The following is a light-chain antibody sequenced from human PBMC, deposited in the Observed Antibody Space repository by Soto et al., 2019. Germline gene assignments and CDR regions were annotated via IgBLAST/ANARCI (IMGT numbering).Light chain of an antibody. CDR1: ESVTSTY. V-gene: IGKV3-20*01. Sequence: PGERATLSCRTSESVTSTYLAWYQQKPGQPPRLLIYGASNRATGIPDRFSGSGSGTDFTLTISRLEPEDFAVYYCQLFGSSTRYTFGRGTKLEIK. CDR2: GAS. CDR3: QLFGSSTRYT. J-gene: IGKJ2*01.